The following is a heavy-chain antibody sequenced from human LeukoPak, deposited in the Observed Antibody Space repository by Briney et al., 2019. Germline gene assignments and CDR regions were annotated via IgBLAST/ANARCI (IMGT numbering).Heavy chain of an antibody. CDR1: GFTFDDYA. D-gene: IGHD3-10*01. CDR3: ALFRGSGTYYFDY. J-gene: IGHJ4*02. CDR2: IREDGRTT. V-gene: IGHV3-43*02. Sequence: TGGSLRLSCAASGFTFDDYAMHWVRRAPGKGLEWVSLIREDGRTTYYADSVKGRFTISRDNSKNTLYLQMNSLRAEDTAVYYCALFRGSGTYYFDYWGQGTLVTVSS.